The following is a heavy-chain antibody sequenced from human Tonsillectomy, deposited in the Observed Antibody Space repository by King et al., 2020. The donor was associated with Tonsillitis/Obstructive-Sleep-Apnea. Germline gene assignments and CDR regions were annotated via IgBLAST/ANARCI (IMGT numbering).Heavy chain of an antibody. CDR1: GVTFSTYA. Sequence: VQLVESGGLLLQPGGSLRLSCAASGVTFSTYAMSWVRQAPGEGLEWVSSISGSGATTYYADSVNGRFTISRDNSKNTLYLQMNTLRAEDTAIYYCAKISSWEFLRYLDYWGQGTLVTVYS. CDR3: AKISSWEFLRYLDY. V-gene: IGHV3-23*04. J-gene: IGHJ4*02. CDR2: ISGSGATT. D-gene: IGHD3-10*01.